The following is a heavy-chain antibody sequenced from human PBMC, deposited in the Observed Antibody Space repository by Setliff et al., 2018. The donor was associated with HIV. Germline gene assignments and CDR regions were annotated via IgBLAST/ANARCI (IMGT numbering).Heavy chain of an antibody. D-gene: IGHD3-3*01. CDR1: RFTFSTYG. J-gene: IGHJ6*02. CDR2: IRYDGSNK. Sequence: GGSLRLSCAASRFTFSTYGMHWVRQAPGKGLEWVAFIRYDGSNKYYADSVKGRFTISRDNSKNTLYLQMNSLRAEDTAIYYCISMGDFWSGYSPSPLYYYYGMDVWGQGTTVTVSS. CDR3: ISMGDFWSGYSPSPLYYYYGMDV. V-gene: IGHV3-30*02.